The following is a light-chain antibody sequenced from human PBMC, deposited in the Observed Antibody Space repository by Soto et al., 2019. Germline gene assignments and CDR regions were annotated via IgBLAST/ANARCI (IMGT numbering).Light chain of an antibody. J-gene: IGKJ1*01. CDR3: QQYYSTPPT. V-gene: IGKV4-1*01. Sequence: DIVMTQSPDSLAVSLGERATINCKSSQSLLYSSNNKNYLAWYQQKPGQPPTLLIYWASTRESGVPDRFSGSGSGTDFTLTISSLQAEDVAVYYCQQYYSTPPTFGQGTKVEIK. CDR2: WAS. CDR1: QSLLYSSNNKNY.